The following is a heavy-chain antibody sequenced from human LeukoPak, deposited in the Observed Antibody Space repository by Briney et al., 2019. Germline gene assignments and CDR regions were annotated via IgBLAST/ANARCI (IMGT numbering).Heavy chain of an antibody. D-gene: IGHD1-1*01. Sequence: GASVKVSCKASGYTFTSYDINWVRQATGQGLEWMGWMNPSSGNTGYAQKFQGRVTTTRNTSISTAYMELSSLRSEDTAVYYCASEVQLERRGFDYWGQGTLVTVSS. CDR1: GYTFTSYD. J-gene: IGHJ4*02. CDR2: MNPSSGNT. CDR3: ASEVQLERRGFDY. V-gene: IGHV1-8*01.